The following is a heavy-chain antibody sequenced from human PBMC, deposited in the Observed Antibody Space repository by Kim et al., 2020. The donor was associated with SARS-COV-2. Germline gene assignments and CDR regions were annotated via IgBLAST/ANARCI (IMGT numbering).Heavy chain of an antibody. CDR3: AGGREWELLCDY. V-gene: IGHV4-31*02. D-gene: IGHD1-26*01. Sequence: YYNASLKSRVTISVDTSENQFGLKLSSVSAADTAVYYCAGGREWELLCDYWGQGTLVTVSS. J-gene: IGHJ4*02.